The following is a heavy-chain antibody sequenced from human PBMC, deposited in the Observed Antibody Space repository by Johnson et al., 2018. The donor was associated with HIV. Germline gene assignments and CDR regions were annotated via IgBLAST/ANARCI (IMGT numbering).Heavy chain of an antibody. CDR1: GFTFDDYA. CDR2: LSWNSGRI. Sequence: VQLVESGGGVVRPGGSLRLSCAASGFTFDDYAMHWVRQAPGKGLEWVSGLSWNSGRIGYADSVKGRFTITRDNAKNSLYLQMNSLRAEDTALYYCAKERVWDDAFDICGQGTMVTVSS. J-gene: IGHJ3*02. V-gene: IGHV3-9*01. D-gene: IGHD1-26*01. CDR3: AKERVWDDAFDI.